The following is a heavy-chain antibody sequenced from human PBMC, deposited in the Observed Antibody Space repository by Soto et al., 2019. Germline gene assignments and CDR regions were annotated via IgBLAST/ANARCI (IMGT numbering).Heavy chain of an antibody. V-gene: IGHV1-69*13. CDR3: ARLFYDSSGYYELDFDY. D-gene: IGHD3-22*01. CDR1: GGTFSSYA. J-gene: IGHJ4*02. CDR2: IIPIFGTA. Sequence: ASVKLSCKASGGTFSSYAISWVRQAPGQGLEWMGGIIPIFGTANYAQKFQGRVTITADESTSTAYMELSSLRSEDTAVYYCARLFYDSSGYYELDFDYWGQGTLVTVSS.